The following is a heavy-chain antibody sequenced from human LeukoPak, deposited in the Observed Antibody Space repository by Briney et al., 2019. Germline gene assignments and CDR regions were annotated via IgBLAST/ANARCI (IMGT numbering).Heavy chain of an antibody. J-gene: IGHJ5*02. CDR1: GGSISSYY. Sequence: SSETLSLTCTVSGGSISSYYWSWIRQPPGKGLEWIGYIYYSGSTNYNPSLKSRVTISVDTSKNQFPLKLSSVTAADTAVYYCARHYGSGSLHNWFDPWGQGTLVTVSS. V-gene: IGHV4-59*08. CDR3: ARHYGSGSLHNWFDP. CDR2: IYYSGST. D-gene: IGHD3-10*01.